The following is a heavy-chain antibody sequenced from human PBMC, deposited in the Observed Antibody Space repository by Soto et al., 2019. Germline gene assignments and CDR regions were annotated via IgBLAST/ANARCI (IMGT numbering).Heavy chain of an antibody. CDR3: ARDQYDFRSGSYYYAMEV. Sequence: SETLSLTCAVYGGSFSGYYWSWMRQPPGKGLEWIGEINHSGSTNYNPSLEGRVTMSVDTSRDQVSLRLRSVTRADTAVYYCARDQYDFRSGSYYYAMEVWGQGTKVTVSS. CDR1: GGSFSGYY. CDR2: INHSGST. V-gene: IGHV4-34*01. D-gene: IGHD3-3*01. J-gene: IGHJ6*02.